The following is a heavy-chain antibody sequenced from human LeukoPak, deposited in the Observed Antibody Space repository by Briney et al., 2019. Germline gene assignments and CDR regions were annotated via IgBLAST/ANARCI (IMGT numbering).Heavy chain of an antibody. CDR2: ISSSSSYI. Sequence: PGGSLRLSCAASGFTFSSYSMNWVRQAPGKGLEWVSSISSSSSYIYYADSVKGRFTISRDNAKNSLYLQMNSLRAEDTAVYYCARLAVVAAHYYYYGMDVWGQGTTVTVSS. D-gene: IGHD2-15*01. V-gene: IGHV3-21*01. CDR3: ARLAVVAAHYYYYGMDV. CDR1: GFTFSSYS. J-gene: IGHJ6*02.